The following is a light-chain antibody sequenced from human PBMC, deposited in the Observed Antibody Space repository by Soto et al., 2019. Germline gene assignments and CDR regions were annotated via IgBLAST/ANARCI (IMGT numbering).Light chain of an antibody. CDR2: WAS. V-gene: IGKV4-1*01. Sequence: DIVMTQSPDSLAVSVSERATINCRSSQSVLYNFNNKNYLGWYQQKPGQAPKLLIYWASTRESGVPDRFSGSVSGTDFTLTISSLQAVDVAVYYCQHYYSDPPWTFGQGTKVEIK. J-gene: IGKJ1*01. CDR1: QSVLYNFNNKNY. CDR3: QHYYSDPPWT.